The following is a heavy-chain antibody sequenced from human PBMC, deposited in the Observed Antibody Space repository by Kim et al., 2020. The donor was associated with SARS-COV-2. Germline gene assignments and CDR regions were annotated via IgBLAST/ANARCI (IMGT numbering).Heavy chain of an antibody. Sequence: GGSLRLSCAASGFTFSSYAMHWVRQAPGKGLEWVAVISYDGSNKYYADSVKGRFTISRDNSKNTLYLQMNSLRAEDTAVYYCARDRSPQKKYSSSWSPADYWGQGTLVTVSS. CDR3: ARDRSPQKKYSSSWSPADY. CDR2: ISYDGSNK. V-gene: IGHV3-30*04. J-gene: IGHJ4*02. D-gene: IGHD6-13*01. CDR1: GFTFSSYA.